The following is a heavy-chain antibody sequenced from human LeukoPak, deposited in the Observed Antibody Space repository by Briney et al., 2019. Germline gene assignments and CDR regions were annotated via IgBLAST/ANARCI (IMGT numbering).Heavy chain of an antibody. Sequence: SETLSLTCTVSGGSISSGGYYWGWIRQHPGKGLEWIGYIYYSGSTYYNPSLKSRVTISVDTSKNQFSLKLSSVTAADTAVYYCARGIVVVVAATPWFDPWGQGTLVTVSS. V-gene: IGHV4-31*03. J-gene: IGHJ5*02. CDR3: ARGIVVVVAATPWFDP. CDR2: IYYSGST. D-gene: IGHD2-15*01. CDR1: GGSISSGGYY.